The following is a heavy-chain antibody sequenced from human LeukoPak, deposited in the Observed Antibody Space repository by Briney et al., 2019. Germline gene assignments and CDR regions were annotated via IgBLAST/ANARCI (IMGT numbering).Heavy chain of an antibody. CDR1: GGSISSGDYY. D-gene: IGHD3-10*01. V-gene: IGHV4-30-4*01. Sequence: PSETLSLTCTVSGGSISSGDYYWSWLRQPPGKGLEWIGYIYYSGSTYYNPSLKSRVTISVDTSKNQFSLKLSSVTAADTAVYYCARVGGSGSYYFDYWGQGTLVTVSS. CDR2: IYYSGST. CDR3: ARVGGSGSYYFDY. J-gene: IGHJ4*02.